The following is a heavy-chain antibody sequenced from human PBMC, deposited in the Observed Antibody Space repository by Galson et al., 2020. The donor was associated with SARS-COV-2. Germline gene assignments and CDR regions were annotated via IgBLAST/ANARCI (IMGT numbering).Heavy chain of an antibody. CDR3: ARGTYGDYGGLSWFDP. CDR1: GYTFTSYG. D-gene: IGHD4-17*01. J-gene: IGHJ5*02. CDR2: ISAYNGNT. V-gene: IGHV1-18*04. Sequence: ASVKVSCKASGYTFTSYGISWVRQAPGQGLEWMGWISAYNGNTNYAQKLQGRVTMTTDTSTSTAYMELRSLGSDDTAVYYCARGTYGDYGGLSWFDPWGQGTLVTVSS.